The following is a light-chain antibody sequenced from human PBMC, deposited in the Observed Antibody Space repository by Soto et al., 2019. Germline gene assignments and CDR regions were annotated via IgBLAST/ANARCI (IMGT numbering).Light chain of an antibody. J-gene: IGKJ2*01. CDR3: MQGTHWPYT. CDR2: KVS. V-gene: IGKV2-30*01. CDR1: QSLVYRDGNIY. Sequence: DAVLTQSPLSLSVTLGQPASISCRSSQSLVYRDGNIYLNWFHQRPGQAPRHLIHKVSDRDSGVTDRFSGSGSGHYFTLKISRVEAEDVGVYYCMQGTHWPYTFGQGTKLEIK.